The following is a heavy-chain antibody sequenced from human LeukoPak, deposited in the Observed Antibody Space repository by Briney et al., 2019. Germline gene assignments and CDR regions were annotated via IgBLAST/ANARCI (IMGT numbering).Heavy chain of an antibody. J-gene: IGHJ4*02. CDR2: IIYNFGTA. Sequence: CSVKVSCKASGCTFSSYAMSWVRQAPGQGRDGVGVIIYNFGTANYAQKFKGRVTITADESSSTAYMELSSLRSEDTAVYYCARGSVGRGYSGYDYQGYYFDYWGQGTLVTVSS. CDR1: GCTFSSYA. CDR3: ARGSVGRGYSGYDYQGYYFDY. V-gene: IGHV1-69*01. D-gene: IGHD5-12*01.